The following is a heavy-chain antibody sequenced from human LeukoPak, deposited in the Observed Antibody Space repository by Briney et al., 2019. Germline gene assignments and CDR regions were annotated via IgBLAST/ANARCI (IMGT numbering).Heavy chain of an antibody. Sequence: GGSLRLSCAASGFTFSSYGMSWVRQAPGKGLEWVSAISGSGGSTYYADSVKGRFTISRDNSKNTLYLQMNSLRAEDTAVYYCARFGKVGAANYYFYYMDVWGKGTTVTISS. D-gene: IGHD1-26*01. CDR1: GFTFSSYG. CDR2: ISGSGGST. V-gene: IGHV3-23*01. J-gene: IGHJ6*03. CDR3: ARFGKVGAANYYFYYMDV.